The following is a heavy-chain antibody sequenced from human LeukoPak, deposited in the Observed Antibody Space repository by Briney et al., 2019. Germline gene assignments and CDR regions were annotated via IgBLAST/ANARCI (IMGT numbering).Heavy chain of an antibody. J-gene: IGHJ1*01. V-gene: IGHV3-30*01. CDR3: ARHPLRYSSSWYFFQH. CDR2: ISYDGSNK. Sequence: GGSLRLSCAASGFTFSSYAMHWVRQAPGKGREWVAVISYDGSNKYYADSVKGRFTISRDNSKNTLYLQMNSLRAEDTAVYYCARHPLRYSSSWYFFQHWGQGTLVTVSS. CDR1: GFTFSSYA. D-gene: IGHD6-13*01.